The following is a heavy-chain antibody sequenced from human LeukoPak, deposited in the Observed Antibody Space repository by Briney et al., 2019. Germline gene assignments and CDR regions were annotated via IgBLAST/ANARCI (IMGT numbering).Heavy chain of an antibody. Sequence: GGSLRLSCAACEFTFSYYWMYWVRQGPGQGLVSVSRISSDGGSTTYADSVKGRFTISRDNTKNTLYLQMHSLRVEDTGIYYCARDDSNGIDYWGQGTLVTVSS. CDR2: ISSDGGST. CDR1: EFTFSYYW. D-gene: IGHD6-19*01. CDR3: ARDDSNGIDY. V-gene: IGHV3-74*01. J-gene: IGHJ4*02.